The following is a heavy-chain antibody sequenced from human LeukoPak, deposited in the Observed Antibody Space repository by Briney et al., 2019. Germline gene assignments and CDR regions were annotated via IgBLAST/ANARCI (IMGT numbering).Heavy chain of an antibody. CDR1: GGTFSSYA. J-gene: IGHJ3*02. CDR2: IIPIFGTA. CDR3: ARRQGGYCSSTSCYLAFDI. D-gene: IGHD2-2*01. Sequence: SVKVSCKASGGTFSSYAISRVRQAPGQGLEWMGGIIPIFGTANYAQKFQGRVTITADESTSTAYMELSSLRSEDTAVYYCARRQGGYCSSTSCYLAFDIWGQGTMVTVSS. V-gene: IGHV1-69*01.